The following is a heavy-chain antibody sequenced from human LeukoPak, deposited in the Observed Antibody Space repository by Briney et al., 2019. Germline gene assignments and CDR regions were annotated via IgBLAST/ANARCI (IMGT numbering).Heavy chain of an antibody. V-gene: IGHV3-7*01. Sequence: GGSLRLSCAASGFTFSSYWMSWVRQAPGKGLEWVANIKQDGSENYYVDSVKGRFTISRDNAKNSLYLQMNSLRAEDTAVYYCARAFTYDSSGYLDAFDIWGQGTMVTVSS. CDR3: ARAFTYDSSGYLDAFDI. CDR1: GFTFSSYW. J-gene: IGHJ3*02. CDR2: IKQDGSEN. D-gene: IGHD3-22*01.